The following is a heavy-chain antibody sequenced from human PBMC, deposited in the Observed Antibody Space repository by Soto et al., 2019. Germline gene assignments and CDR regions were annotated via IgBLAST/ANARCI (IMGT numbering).Heavy chain of an antibody. D-gene: IGHD3-16*01. CDR2: VFYTGSAY. CDR1: GGSISSGDYY. V-gene: IGHV4-30-4*01. J-gene: IGHJ3*02. Sequence: SETLSLTCTVSGGSISSGDYYWSWIRQPPGKGLEWIGYVFYTGSAYYYNPSLKSRVTISVGTSKNQFSLKLSSVTAADTAVYYCARVLVITAPFFDIWGQGTMVTVSS. CDR3: ARVLVITAPFFDI.